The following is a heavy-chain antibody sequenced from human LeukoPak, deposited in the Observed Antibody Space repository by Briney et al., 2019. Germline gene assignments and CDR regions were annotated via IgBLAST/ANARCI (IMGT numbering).Heavy chain of an antibody. J-gene: IGHJ4*02. CDR3: ARDVAVTSLSLFDY. D-gene: IGHD2-15*01. V-gene: IGHV1-46*01. Sequence: ASVTVSCTASGYTFTSYYMHWVRQAPGQGLEWMGIINPSGGSTNYAQKFQGRVTITRDTSTSTVYMELSSLRSEDTAVYYCARDVAVTSLSLFDYWGQGTLVTVSS. CDR1: GYTFTSYY. CDR2: INPSGGST.